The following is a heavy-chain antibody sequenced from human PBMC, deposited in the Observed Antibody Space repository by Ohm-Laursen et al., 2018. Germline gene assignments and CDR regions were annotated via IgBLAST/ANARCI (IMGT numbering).Heavy chain of an antibody. V-gene: IGHV4-31*03. CDR3: ARHRPYSSSFGPLEK. J-gene: IGHJ4*02. CDR1: GGSISSGGYY. Sequence: TLSLTSTVSGGSISSGGYYWNWIRQHPGKGLEWIGYIYYSGSTYYNPSLKSRVTISVDTSKNQFSLKLRSVTAADTAVFYCARHRPYSSSFGPLEKWGQGILVTVSS. CDR2: IYYSGST. D-gene: IGHD6-13*01.